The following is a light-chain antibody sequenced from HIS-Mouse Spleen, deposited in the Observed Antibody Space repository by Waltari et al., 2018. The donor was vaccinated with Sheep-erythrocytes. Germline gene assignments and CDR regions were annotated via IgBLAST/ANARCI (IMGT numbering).Light chain of an antibody. CDR3: CSYAGSSTWV. Sequence: QSALTQPASVSGSPGQSITISCTGTSSSVGRHNLFSWYQQHPGKAPKLMIYEGSKRPSGVSNRFSGSKSGNTASLTISGLQAEDEADYYCCSYAGSSTWVFGGGTKLTVL. V-gene: IGLV2-23*01. J-gene: IGLJ3*02. CDR2: EGS. CDR1: SSSVGRHNL.